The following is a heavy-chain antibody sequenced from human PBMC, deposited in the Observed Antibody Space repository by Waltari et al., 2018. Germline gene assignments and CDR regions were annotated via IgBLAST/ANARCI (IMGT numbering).Heavy chain of an antibody. V-gene: IGHV2-5*01. D-gene: IGHD3-22*01. CDR3: AHLYYYDSSGYYYDY. J-gene: IGHJ4*02. CDR1: GFSLSTSGVG. CDR2: IYWNDDK. Sequence: QITLKESGPTLVKPTQTLTLTCTFSGFSLSTSGVGVGWIRQPPGKAPEWLALIYWNDDKRYSPSLKSRLTITKDTSKNQVVLTMTNMDPVDTATYYCAHLYYYDSSGYYYDYWGQGTLVTVSS.